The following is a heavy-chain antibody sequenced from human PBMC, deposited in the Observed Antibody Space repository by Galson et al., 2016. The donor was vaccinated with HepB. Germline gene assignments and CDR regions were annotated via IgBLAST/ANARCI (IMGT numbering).Heavy chain of an antibody. Sequence: SETLSLTCTVSGGSISSYYWSWIRQPPGKGLEWIGYIYYSGSTNYNPSLKSRVTISVDTSKNQFSLKLSSVTAADTAVYYCARGLRGWFRELSAPDYWGQGTLVTVSS. D-gene: IGHD3-10*01. CDR2: IYYSGST. J-gene: IGHJ4*02. CDR3: ARGLRGWFRELSAPDY. V-gene: IGHV4-59*12. CDR1: GGSISSYY.